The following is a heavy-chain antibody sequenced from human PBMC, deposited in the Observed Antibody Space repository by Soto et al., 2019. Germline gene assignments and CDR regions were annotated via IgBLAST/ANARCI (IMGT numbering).Heavy chain of an antibody. V-gene: IGHV4-59*01. J-gene: IGHJ4*02. CDR2: ISYSGTT. CDR3: AREGYNFGPFDY. CDR1: GGSISSYY. D-gene: IGHD5-18*01. Sequence: SETLSLTCTVSGGSISSYYWSWIRQPPGKGLEWIASISYSGTTNYNSSLKSRVTISIDTSKNQFSLKFNSVTAADTAVYYCAREGYNFGPFDYWGQGALVTV.